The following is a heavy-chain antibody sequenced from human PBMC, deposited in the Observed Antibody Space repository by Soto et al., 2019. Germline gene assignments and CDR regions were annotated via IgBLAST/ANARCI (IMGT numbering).Heavy chain of an antibody. CDR2: ISGSGGST. D-gene: IGHD6-6*01. CDR3: ANGRSSSSPYYFDY. V-gene: IGHV3-23*01. CDR1: GFTVSSNY. Sequence: GGSLRLSCAASGFTVSSNYMSWVRQAPGKGLEWVSVISGSGGSTYYADSVKGRFTISRDNSKNTLYLQMNSLRAEDTAVYYCANGRSSSSPYYFDYWGQGTLVTVSS. J-gene: IGHJ4*02.